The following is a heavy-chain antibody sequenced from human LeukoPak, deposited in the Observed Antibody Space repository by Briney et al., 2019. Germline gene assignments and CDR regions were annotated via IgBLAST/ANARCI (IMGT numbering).Heavy chain of an antibody. CDR2: INGDGSDI. CDR1: GFTFRNYW. J-gene: IGHJ4*02. V-gene: IGHV3-74*01. D-gene: IGHD1-1*01. Sequence: GGSLRLSCAASGFTFRNYWMHWARQAPGKGLVWVSRINGDGSDISYADSVKGRFTISRDNAKNTLSLQMNSLTDDDTALYYCTGGFGHNWSPFENWGQGTLVTVSS. CDR3: TGGFGHNWSPFEN.